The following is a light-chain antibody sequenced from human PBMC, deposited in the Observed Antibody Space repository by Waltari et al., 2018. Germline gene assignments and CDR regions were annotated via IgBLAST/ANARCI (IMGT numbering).Light chain of an antibody. J-gene: IGLJ1*01. V-gene: IGLV1-47*01. CDR3: ASWDDSHYV. CDR1: NANPGRHH. Sequence: QSVLTQPPSASETPGQRVTTSCSGSNANPGRHHLYWYQQLPGTAPKLLIYRNNQRPSGVPDRFSASKSGTSASLAIDGLRSEDEAIYYCASWDDSHYVFGPGTQVTVL. CDR2: RNN.